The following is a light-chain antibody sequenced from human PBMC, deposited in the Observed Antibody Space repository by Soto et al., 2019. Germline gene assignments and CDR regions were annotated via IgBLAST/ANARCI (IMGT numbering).Light chain of an antibody. J-gene: IGLJ3*02. V-gene: IGLV2-14*01. CDR1: SSDVGGYNF. Sequence: QSALTQPPSVSGSPGQSITISCTGTSSDVGGYNFVSWYQQHPGKAPRLMIYEVSSRPSGVPYRFSGSKSGNTASLTISGLQAEDEADYYCSSYTLSNTLEVFGGGTKLTVL. CDR2: EVS. CDR3: SSYTLSNTLEV.